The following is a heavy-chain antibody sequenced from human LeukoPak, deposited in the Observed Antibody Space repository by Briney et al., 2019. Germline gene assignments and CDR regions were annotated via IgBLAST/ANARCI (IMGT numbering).Heavy chain of an antibody. J-gene: IGHJ4*02. V-gene: IGHV3-30-3*01. CDR2: ISYDGSNK. Sequence: GGSLRLSCAASGFTFSSYAMHWVRQAPGKGLEWVAVISYDGSNKYYADSVKGRFTISRDNSKNTLYLQMNSLRAEDTAVYYCARDRPPQNYYDSSGYYYEFDYWGQGTLVTVSS. CDR1: GFTFSSYA. D-gene: IGHD3-22*01. CDR3: ARDRPPQNYYDSSGYYYEFDY.